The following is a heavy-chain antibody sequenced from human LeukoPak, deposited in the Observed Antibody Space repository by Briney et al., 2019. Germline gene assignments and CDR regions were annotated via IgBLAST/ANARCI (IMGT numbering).Heavy chain of an antibody. J-gene: IGHJ4*02. V-gene: IGHV3-21*01. CDR2: ISSNSSYI. CDR3: ASLSRGSSWYARSNSPFDY. Sequence: GGSLRLSCAASGFTFSSYSMNWVRQAPGKGLEWVSSISSNSSYIYYADSVKGRFTISRDNAKNSLYLQMNSLRAEDTAVYYCASLSRGSSWYARSNSPFDYWGQGTLVTVSS. CDR1: GFTFSSYS. D-gene: IGHD6-13*01.